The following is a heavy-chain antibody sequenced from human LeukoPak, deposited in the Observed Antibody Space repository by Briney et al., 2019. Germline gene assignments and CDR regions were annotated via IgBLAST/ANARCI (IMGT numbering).Heavy chain of an antibody. D-gene: IGHD3-16*01. Sequence: GRSLRLSCAPSGFTFSNYGIHWVRQAPGKGLEGVAAISYDGTKKFYSDSGEGRFTISRDNSMNTLYLQINSLRAEDTALYFCARDADTTTRNWYFDLWGRGTLLTVSS. J-gene: IGHJ2*01. CDR2: ISYDGTKK. CDR3: ARDADTTTRNWYFDL. CDR1: GFTFSNYG. V-gene: IGHV3-30*03.